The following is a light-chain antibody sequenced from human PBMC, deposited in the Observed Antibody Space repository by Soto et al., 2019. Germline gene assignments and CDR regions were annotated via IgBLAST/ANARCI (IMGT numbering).Light chain of an antibody. Sequence: EIVLTQSPGTLSLSPGERATLSCRASQSVSSSYLAWYQQKPGQAPRLLIYGASSRATGIPDRFSGSGSGTDFTLTISRLEPEDFAVHYCQQYAGSPWTFGQGTKVEIK. CDR2: GAS. V-gene: IGKV3-20*01. CDR3: QQYAGSPWT. CDR1: QSVSSSY. J-gene: IGKJ1*01.